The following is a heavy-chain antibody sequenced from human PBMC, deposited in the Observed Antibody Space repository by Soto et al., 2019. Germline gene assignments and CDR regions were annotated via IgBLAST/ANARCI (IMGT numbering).Heavy chain of an antibody. V-gene: IGHV4-38-2*02. D-gene: IGHD1-26*01. J-gene: IGHJ4*02. Sequence: SETLSLTCAVSGYSISSGYYWGWIRQPPGKGLEWIGSIYHSGSTYYNPSLKSRVTISVDTSKNQFSMKLSSVTAADKAVYYCARDSSGSYLSLFDYWGQGTLVTVYS. CDR3: ARDSSGSYLSLFDY. CDR1: GYSISSGYY. CDR2: IYHSGST.